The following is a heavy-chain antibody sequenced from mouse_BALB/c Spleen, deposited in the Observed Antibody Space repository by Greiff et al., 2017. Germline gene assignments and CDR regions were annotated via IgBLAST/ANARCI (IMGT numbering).Heavy chain of an antibody. Sequence: QVQLRQSAAELARPGASVKMSCKASGYTFTSYTMHWVKQRPGQGLEWIGYINPSSGYTEYNQKFKDKTTLTADKSSSTAYMQLSSLTSEDSAVYYCARLRDYDEGAAMDYWGQGTSVTVSS. J-gene: IGHJ4*01. CDR1: GYTFTSYT. V-gene: IGHV1-4*02. CDR2: INPSSGYT. D-gene: IGHD2-4*01. CDR3: ARLRDYDEGAAMDY.